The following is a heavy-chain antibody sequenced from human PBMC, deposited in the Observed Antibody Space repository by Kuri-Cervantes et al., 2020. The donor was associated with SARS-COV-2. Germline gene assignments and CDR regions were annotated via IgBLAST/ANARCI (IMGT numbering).Heavy chain of an antibody. CDR3: ARDGIGIYYGSGNSYGMDV. V-gene: IGHV4-30-4*08. Sequence: SETLSLTCTVSGGSISSGGYYWSWIRQHPGKGLEWIGYIYYSGSTYYHPSLKSRVTISVDTSKNQFSLKLSSVTAADTAVYYCARDGIGIYYGSGNSYGMDVWGQGTTVTVSS. D-gene: IGHD3-10*01. CDR1: GGSISSGGYY. CDR2: IYYSGST. J-gene: IGHJ6*02.